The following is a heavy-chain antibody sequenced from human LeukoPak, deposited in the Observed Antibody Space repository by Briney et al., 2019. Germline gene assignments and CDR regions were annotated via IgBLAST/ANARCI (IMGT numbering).Heavy chain of an antibody. CDR3: ARRGYSAYDLDY. Sequence: SETLSLTCTVSGGSINGGGYYWSWIRQYPGKGLEWIGDIYYSGNTYYNPSLKSRVTISVDTSKNQFPLRLSSVTAADTAVYYCARRGYSAYDLDYWGQGTLVTVSS. CDR2: IYYSGNT. D-gene: IGHD5-12*01. CDR1: GGSINGGGYY. J-gene: IGHJ4*02. V-gene: IGHV4-31*03.